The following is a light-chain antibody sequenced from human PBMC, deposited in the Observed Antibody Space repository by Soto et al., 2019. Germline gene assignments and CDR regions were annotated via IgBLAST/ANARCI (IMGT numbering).Light chain of an antibody. CDR2: FGS. CDR1: QSLLHSNGYNY. J-gene: IGKJ3*01. Sequence: DTVMTQSPLSLPVTPGEPASISCRSSQSLLHSNGYNYLDWYLQKPGQSQQLLIYFGSNRAFGVPDRFSGSGSGTDFTLKISRVEAEDVGVYYCMQAIQTPHTFGPGTQVAIE. V-gene: IGKV2-28*01. CDR3: MQAIQTPHT.